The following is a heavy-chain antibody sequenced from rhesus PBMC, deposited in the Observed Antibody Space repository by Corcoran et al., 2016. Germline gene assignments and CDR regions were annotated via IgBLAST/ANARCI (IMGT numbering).Heavy chain of an antibody. J-gene: IGHJ3*01. Sequence: QGQLQESGPGLVKPSETLSLTCAVPGGSISDDYYWSWIRQPPGKGLEWIGYIYGSGGATNYNPSLKNRVTISIDTSKNQFSLKLSSVTAADTAVYYCAREDYNFWTGYYMGGFDFWGQGLRVTVSA. V-gene: IGHV4-106*01. CDR2: IYGSGGAT. CDR1: GGSISDDYY. D-gene: IGHD3-3*01. CDR3: AREDYNFWTGYYMGGFDF.